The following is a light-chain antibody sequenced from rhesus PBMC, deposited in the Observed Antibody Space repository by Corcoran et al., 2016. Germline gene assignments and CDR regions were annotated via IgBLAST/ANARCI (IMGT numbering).Light chain of an antibody. CDR1: QGISKY. J-gene: IGKJ1*01. CDR3: QQHNSYPRT. CDR2: DAS. V-gene: IGKV1-25*01. Sequence: DIQMTQSPSSLSASVGDTVTITCQASQGISKYLAWYQQKPGKAPKLLIYDASTLQTGVPSRFSGSGSGTVFTHIISSLQPEDCATYYCQQHNSYPRTFGKGTKVEIK.